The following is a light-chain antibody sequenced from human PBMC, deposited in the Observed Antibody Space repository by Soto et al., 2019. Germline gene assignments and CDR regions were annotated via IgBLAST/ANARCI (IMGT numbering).Light chain of an antibody. CDR2: DAS. J-gene: IGKJ4*01. CDR3: LQYNNLPRT. Sequence: DNQMTQSPSSLSASVGDRVTITCQASQDISQYLNWYQQKPGKAPQLLIYDASNLEAGVPSRFSGSGSGTYFTFTITNLQPEDIATYYCLQYNNLPRTVGGGTKVEIK. CDR1: QDISQY. V-gene: IGKV1-33*01.